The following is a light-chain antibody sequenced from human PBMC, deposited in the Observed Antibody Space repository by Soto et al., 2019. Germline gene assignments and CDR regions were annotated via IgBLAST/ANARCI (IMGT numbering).Light chain of an antibody. CDR1: QAIRND. J-gene: IGKJ1*01. V-gene: IGKV1-17*01. CDR3: QQYNSYS. CDR2: DAS. Sequence: DIPMIQSPSSLSASVGDRVTITCRASQAIRNDLGWYQQRPGKAPKRLMYDASTLPSGVPSRFSGSGSGTEFTLTISSLQPEDFATYYCQQYNSYSFGQGTKVEIK.